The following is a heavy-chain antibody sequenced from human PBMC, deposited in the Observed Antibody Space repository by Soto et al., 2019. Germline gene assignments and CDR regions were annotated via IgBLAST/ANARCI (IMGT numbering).Heavy chain of an antibody. J-gene: IGHJ4*02. CDR2: IKQDGGEK. V-gene: IGHV3-7*01. CDR3: ARDSHAHFDY. Sequence: GGSLRLSCAASGFTFINYWMSWVRQAPGRGLEWVGSIKQDGGEKYCMDSVKGRFTISKDNAKNSLYLQLNSLRAGDTAVYYCARDSHAHFDYWGQGTLVTVSS. CDR1: GFTFINYW.